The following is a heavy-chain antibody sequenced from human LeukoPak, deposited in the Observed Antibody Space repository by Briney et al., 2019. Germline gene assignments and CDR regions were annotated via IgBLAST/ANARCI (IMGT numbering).Heavy chain of an antibody. J-gene: IGHJ5*02. CDR2: IIPIFGTA. CDR3: ARDLMDYYDSSGYYGS. D-gene: IGHD3-22*01. Sequence: SVKVSCKASGGTFSSYAISWVRQAPGQGLEWMGGIIPIFGTANYAQKFQGRVTITADESTSTAYMGLGSLRSEDTAVYYCARDLMDYYDSSGYYGSWGQGTLVTVSS. V-gene: IGHV1-69*13. CDR1: GGTFSSYA.